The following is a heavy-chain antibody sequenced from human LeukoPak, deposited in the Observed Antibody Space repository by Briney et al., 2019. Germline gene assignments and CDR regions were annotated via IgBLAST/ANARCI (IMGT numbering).Heavy chain of an antibody. CDR1: GFTFSSYA. CDR3: ARGASYFREVDY. Sequence: GGSLRLSCAASGFTFSSYAMHWVRQAPGKGLEWVAVISYDGSNKYYADSVKGRFTISRDNSKNTLYLQMNSLRAEDTAVYYCARGASYFREVDYWGQGTLVTVSS. CDR2: ISYDGSNK. V-gene: IGHV3-30*04. D-gene: IGHD3-9*01. J-gene: IGHJ4*02.